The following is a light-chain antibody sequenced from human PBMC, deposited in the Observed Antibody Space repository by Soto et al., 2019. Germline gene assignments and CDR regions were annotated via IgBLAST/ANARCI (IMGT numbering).Light chain of an antibody. CDR1: RSNIGSDY. CDR2: DNN. CDR3: GSWDSGLSAYV. J-gene: IGLJ1*01. V-gene: IGLV1-51*01. Sequence: HSVLTQPPSLSSAPGQKVDISCSGSRSNIGSDYVSWYQQVPGAAPRLRIYDNNKRPSGIPDRLSGYKSATSGTLSISGLQTGDEADYYCGSWDSGLSAYVFGTGTKVTVL.